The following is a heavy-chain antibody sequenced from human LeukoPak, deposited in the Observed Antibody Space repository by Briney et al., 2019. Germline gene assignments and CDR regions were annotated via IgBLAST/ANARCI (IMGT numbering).Heavy chain of an antibody. CDR1: GGSISSYY. V-gene: IGHV4-4*07. J-gene: IGHJ6*03. Sequence: SETLSVTCTVSGGSISSYYWSWIRQPAGKGLEWIGRIYTSGSTNYNPSLKSRVTMSVDTSKNQFSLKLSSVTAADTAVYYCARGGRAPRYYYYMDVWGKGTTVTVSS. CDR2: IYTSGST. D-gene: IGHD3-10*01. CDR3: ARGGRAPRYYYYMDV.